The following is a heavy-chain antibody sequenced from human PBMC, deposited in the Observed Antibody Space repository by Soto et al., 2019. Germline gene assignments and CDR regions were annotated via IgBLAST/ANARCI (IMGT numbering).Heavy chain of an antibody. V-gene: IGHV4-39*01. J-gene: IGHJ5*02. CDR2: IYYSGST. CDR3: ARHSEMATIVDWFDP. CDR1: GGSISSTIYY. Sequence: SETLSLTCTVSGGSISSTIYYWGWIRQPPGKGLEWIGSIYYSGSTYYNPSLKSRVTISVDTSKNQFSLKLSSVTAADTAVYYCARHSEMATIVDWFDPWGQGTRVTVSS. D-gene: IGHD5-12*01.